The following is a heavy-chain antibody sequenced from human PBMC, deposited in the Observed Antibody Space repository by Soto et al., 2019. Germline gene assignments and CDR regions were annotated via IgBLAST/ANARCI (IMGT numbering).Heavy chain of an antibody. Sequence: PLETLSLTCTVSGGSISSYYWRWIRQPPGKGLEWIGYIYYSGSTNYNPSLKSRVTISVDTSKNQFSLKLSSVTAADTAVYYCARRYGASFDYWGQGTLVTVSS. J-gene: IGHJ4*02. CDR2: IYYSGST. V-gene: IGHV4-59*01. CDR3: ARRYGASFDY. CDR1: GGSISSYY. D-gene: IGHD4-17*01.